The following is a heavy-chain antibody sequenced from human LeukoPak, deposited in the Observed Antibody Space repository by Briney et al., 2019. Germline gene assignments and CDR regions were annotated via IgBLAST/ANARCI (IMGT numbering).Heavy chain of an antibody. Sequence: KPSETLSLTCAVYGGSFSGYYWSWIRQPPGKGLEWIGEINHSGSTNYNPSLKSRVTISVDTSKNQFSLKLSSVTAADTAVYYCARGRRITMIVVVTKFDYWGQGTLVTVSS. CDR3: ARGRRITMIVVVTKFDY. D-gene: IGHD3-22*01. V-gene: IGHV4-34*01. CDR2: INHSGST. J-gene: IGHJ4*02. CDR1: GGSFSGYY.